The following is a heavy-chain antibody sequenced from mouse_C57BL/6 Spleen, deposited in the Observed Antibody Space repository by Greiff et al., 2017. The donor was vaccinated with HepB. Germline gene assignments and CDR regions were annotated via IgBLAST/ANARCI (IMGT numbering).Heavy chain of an antibody. CDR3: ARSETGPFDY. D-gene: IGHD4-1*01. CDR2: IYPGSGNT. J-gene: IGHJ2*01. Sequence: QVQLQQSGAELVRPGASVKLSCKASGYTFTDYYINWVKQRPGQGLEWIARIYPGSGNTYYNEKFKGKATLTAEKSSSTAYMQLSSLTSEDSAVYFCARSETGPFDYWGQGTTLTVSS. CDR1: GYTFTDYY. V-gene: IGHV1-76*01.